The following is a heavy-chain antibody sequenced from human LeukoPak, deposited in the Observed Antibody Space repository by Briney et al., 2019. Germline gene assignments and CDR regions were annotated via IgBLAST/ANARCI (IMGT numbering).Heavy chain of an antibody. CDR3: ASRASGSYQPFDY. V-gene: IGHV1-8*01. D-gene: IGHD1-26*01. CDR1: GYTFTSYD. Sequence: ASVKVSCKASGYTFTSYDINWVRQATGQGLEWMGWMNPNSGNTGYAQKFQGRVTMARNTSISTAYMELSSLRSEDTAVYYCASRASGSYQPFDYWGQGTLVTVSS. CDR2: MNPNSGNT. J-gene: IGHJ4*02.